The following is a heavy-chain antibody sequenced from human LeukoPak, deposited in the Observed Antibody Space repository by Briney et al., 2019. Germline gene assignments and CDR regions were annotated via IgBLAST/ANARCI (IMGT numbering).Heavy chain of an antibody. CDR3: AKDREPIGDRGRSSWYRIGGSFDP. V-gene: IGHV3-23*01. CDR2: ISGSGGST. CDR1: GFTFSSYA. D-gene: IGHD6-13*01. J-gene: IGHJ5*02. Sequence: QAGGSLRLSCAASGFTFSSYAMSWVRQAPGKGLEWVSAISGSGGSTYYADSVKGRFTISRDNPKNTLYLQMNSLRAEDTAVYYCAKDREPIGDRGRSSWYRIGGSFDPWGQGTLVTVSS.